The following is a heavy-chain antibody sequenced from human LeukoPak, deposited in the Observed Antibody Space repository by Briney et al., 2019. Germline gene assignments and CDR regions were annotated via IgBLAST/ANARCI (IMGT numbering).Heavy chain of an antibody. V-gene: IGHV4-59*12. Sequence: SETLSLTCTVSGGSISKYYWTWIRQPPEKGLEWIGYIYYSGSTNYNPSLKSRVTISVDTSKNQFSLKLSSVTAADTAVYYCARGQQLDRDDAFDIWGQGTMVTVSS. D-gene: IGHD6-13*01. CDR1: GGSISKYY. J-gene: IGHJ3*02. CDR3: ARGQQLDRDDAFDI. CDR2: IYYSGST.